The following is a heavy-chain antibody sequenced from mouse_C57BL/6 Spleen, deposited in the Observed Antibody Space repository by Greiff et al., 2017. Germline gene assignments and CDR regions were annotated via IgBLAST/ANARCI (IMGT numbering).Heavy chain of an antibody. V-gene: IGHV1-55*01. CDR3: ARALDGYYPFDY. CDR1: GYTFTSYW. CDR2: IYPGSGST. Sequence: VQLQQPGAELVKPGASVKMSCKASGYTFTSYWITWVKQRPGQGLEWIGDIYPGSGSTNYNEKFKSKATLTVDTSSSTAYMQLSSLTSEDSAVYYCARALDGYYPFDYWGQGTTLTVSS. D-gene: IGHD2-3*01. J-gene: IGHJ2*01.